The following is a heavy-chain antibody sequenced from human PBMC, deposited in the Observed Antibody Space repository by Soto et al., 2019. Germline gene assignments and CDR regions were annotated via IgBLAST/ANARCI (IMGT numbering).Heavy chain of an antibody. CDR3: ARVVRLSSSWALFDY. V-gene: IGHV4-59*01. D-gene: IGHD6-13*01. Sequence: SETLSLTCTVSGGSISSYYWSWIRQPPGKGLEWIGYIYYSGSTNYNPSLKSRVTISVDTSKNQFSLKLSSVTAADTAVYYCARVVRLSSSWALFDYWGQGTLVTVSS. CDR2: IYYSGST. CDR1: GGSISSYY. J-gene: IGHJ4*02.